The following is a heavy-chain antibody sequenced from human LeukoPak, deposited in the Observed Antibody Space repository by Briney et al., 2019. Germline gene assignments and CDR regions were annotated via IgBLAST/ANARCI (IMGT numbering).Heavy chain of an antibody. CDR3: AREGTYYYDSSHFDY. CDR2: IYYSGST. CDR1: GGSISSYY. J-gene: IGHJ4*02. D-gene: IGHD3-22*01. Sequence: SETLSLTCTVSGGSISSYYWSWIRQPPGKGLEWIGYIYYSGSTNYNPSLKSRVTISVDTSKNQFSLKLSSVTAADTAVYYCAREGTYYYDSSHFDYWGQGTLVTVSS. V-gene: IGHV4-59*01.